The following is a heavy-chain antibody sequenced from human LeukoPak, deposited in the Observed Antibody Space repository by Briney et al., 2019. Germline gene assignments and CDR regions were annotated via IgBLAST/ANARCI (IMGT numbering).Heavy chain of an antibody. V-gene: IGHV3-23*01. D-gene: IGHD6-19*01. CDR3: AKPLGTGYSSGWDAFDI. Sequence: GGSLRLSCVGSGFTFSSYAMSWVRQAPGKGLEWVSAISGSGGSTYYADSVKGRFTISRDNSKNTLYLQMNSLRAEDTAVYYCAKPLGTGYSSGWDAFDIWGQGTMVTVSS. J-gene: IGHJ3*02. CDR2: ISGSGGST. CDR1: GFTFSSYA.